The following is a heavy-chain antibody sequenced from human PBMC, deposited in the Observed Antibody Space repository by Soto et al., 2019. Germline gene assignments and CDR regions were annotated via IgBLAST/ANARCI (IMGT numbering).Heavy chain of an antibody. J-gene: IGHJ4*02. CDR2: IGGNGGDT. CDR3: VKTVIGTTSFDY. CDR1: GFAFPSYA. Sequence: GGSLRLSCAASGFAFPSYAVDWVRRTPGKGLEWVSSIGGNGGDTHYADSLKGRFTISRDNSDYTLYLQMNSLRVDDTAIYYCVKTVIGTTSFDYWGQGTPVTVSS. V-gene: IGHV3-23*01. D-gene: IGHD1-7*01.